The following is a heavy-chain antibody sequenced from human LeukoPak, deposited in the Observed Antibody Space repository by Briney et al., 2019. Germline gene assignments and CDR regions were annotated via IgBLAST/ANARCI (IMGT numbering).Heavy chain of an antibody. J-gene: IGHJ6*03. Sequence: PGGSLRLSCAASGFTFSSYAMSWVRQAPGKGLEWVSAISGSGGSTYYADSVKGRFTISRDNSKNTLYLQMNSLRAEDTAVYYCADLTGDHLYYYMDVWGKGTTVTVSS. D-gene: IGHD7-27*01. CDR1: GFTFSSYA. CDR2: ISGSGGST. V-gene: IGHV3-23*01. CDR3: ADLTGDHLYYYMDV.